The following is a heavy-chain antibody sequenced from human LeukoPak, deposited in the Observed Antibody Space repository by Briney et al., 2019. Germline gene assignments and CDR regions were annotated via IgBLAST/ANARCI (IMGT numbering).Heavy chain of an antibody. V-gene: IGHV4-34*01. CDR1: GGSFSGYY. CDR3: ARVHYASSGYYYAWFDP. D-gene: IGHD3-22*01. CDR2: INHSGST. J-gene: IGHJ5*02. Sequence: PSETLSLTCAVYGGSFSGYYWSWIRQPPGKGLEWIGEINHSGSTNYNPSLKSRVTISVDTSKNQFSLKLSSVTAADTAVYYCARVHYASSGYYYAWFDPWGQGTLVTVSS.